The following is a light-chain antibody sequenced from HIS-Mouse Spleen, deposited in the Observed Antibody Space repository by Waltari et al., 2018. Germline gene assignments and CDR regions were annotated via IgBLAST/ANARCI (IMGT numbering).Light chain of an antibody. CDR2: EVS. CDR3: SSYTSSSTLWV. CDR1: SSDVGGYNH. V-gene: IGLV2-14*01. J-gene: IGLJ3*02. Sequence: QSALTQPASVSGSPGQSITISCTGTSSDVGGYNHVSWYQQHPGKAPKLMLYEVSNRPSGVSNRFSGSKSGNTASLTISGLQAEDEADYYCSSYTSSSTLWVFGGGTKLTVL.